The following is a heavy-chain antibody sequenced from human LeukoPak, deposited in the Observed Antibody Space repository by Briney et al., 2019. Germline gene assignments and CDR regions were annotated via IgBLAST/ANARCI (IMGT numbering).Heavy chain of an antibody. D-gene: IGHD5-12*01. J-gene: IGHJ4*02. V-gene: IGHV3-30-3*01. CDR2: ITYDGINK. Sequence: GGSLRLSCAASGFTFSSYAMHWVRQAPGKGLEWVAVITYDGINKYYADSVKGRFTISRDNSKNTLYLQMISLRAEDTALYYCARSYYGGYQIDYWGQGTLVTVPS. CDR3: ARSYYGGYQIDY. CDR1: GFTFSSYA.